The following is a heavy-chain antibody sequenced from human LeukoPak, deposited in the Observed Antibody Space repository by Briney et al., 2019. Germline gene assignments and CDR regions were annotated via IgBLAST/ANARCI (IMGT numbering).Heavy chain of an antibody. D-gene: IGHD3-22*01. CDR2: IKQDGSEK. J-gene: IGHJ5*02. Sequence: SGGSLTLSCAASGFTFSSYWMSWVRQAPGKGLEWVANIKQDGSEKYYVDSVKGRFTISRDNAKNSLYLQMNSLRAEDTAVYYCARDGPYYYDSSGYGSWGQGTLVTVSS. CDR1: GFTFSSYW. CDR3: ARDGPYYYDSSGYGS. V-gene: IGHV3-7*01.